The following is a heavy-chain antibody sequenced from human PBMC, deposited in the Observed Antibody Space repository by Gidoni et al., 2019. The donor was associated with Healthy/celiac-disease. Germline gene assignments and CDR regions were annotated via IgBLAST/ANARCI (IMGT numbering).Heavy chain of an antibody. J-gene: IGHJ4*02. V-gene: IGHV1-24*01. D-gene: IGHD2-15*01. CDR3: ATVRTVVTPVVGSGYYFDY. Sequence: QVQLVQSGAEVKKPGASVKVSCQVSGYTLTELSMHWVRQAPGNGLEWMGGFDPEDGETIYEQKFQGRVTMTEDTSTDTAYMERSSLRSEDTAVYYCATVRTVVTPVVGSGYYFDYWGQGTLVTVSS. CDR2: FDPEDGET. CDR1: GYTLTELS.